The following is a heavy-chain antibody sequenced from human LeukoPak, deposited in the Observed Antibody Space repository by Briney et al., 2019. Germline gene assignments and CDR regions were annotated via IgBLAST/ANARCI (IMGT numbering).Heavy chain of an antibody. CDR3: ARLLYYGSGSPEGY. V-gene: IGHV4-34*01. CDR2: INHSGST. D-gene: IGHD3-10*01. Sequence: PSETLSLTCAVYGGSFSGYYWSWIRQPPGKGLEWIGEINHSGSTNYNPSLKSRVTISVDTSKNQFSLKLSSVPAADPAVYYCARLLYYGSGSPEGYWGQGTLVTVSS. J-gene: IGHJ4*02. CDR1: GGSFSGYY.